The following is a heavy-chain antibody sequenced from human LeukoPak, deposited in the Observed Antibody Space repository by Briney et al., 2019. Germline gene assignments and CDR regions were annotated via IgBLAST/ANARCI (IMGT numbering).Heavy chain of an antibody. J-gene: IGHJ4*02. CDR2: ITSTGTYT. D-gene: IGHD3-10*01. V-gene: IGHV3-53*01. CDR3: ARRRVTFVRGVDITSYYFDY. CDR1: GFTVSSNY. Sequence: GGSLRLSCAASGFTVSSNYMSWVRQAPGKGLEWVSSITSTGTYTFYADSVKGRFTISRDNSKNTLYLQMNSLRAEDTAVYYCARRRVTFVRGVDITSYYFDYWGQGTLVTVSS.